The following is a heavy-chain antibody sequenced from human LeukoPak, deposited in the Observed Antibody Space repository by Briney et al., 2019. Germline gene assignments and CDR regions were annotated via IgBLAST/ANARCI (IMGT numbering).Heavy chain of an antibody. CDR1: GFTFSSYS. CDR2: ISSSSSYI. J-gene: IGHJ4*02. Sequence: GGSLRLSCAASGFTFSSYSMNWVRQAPGKGLEWVSSISSSSSYIYYADSVKGRFTISRDNAKNSLYLQMNSLRAEDTAVYYCARVRNSTMILEAGFDYWGQGTLVTVSS. CDR3: ARVRNSTMILEAGFDY. V-gene: IGHV3-21*01. D-gene: IGHD2/OR15-2a*01.